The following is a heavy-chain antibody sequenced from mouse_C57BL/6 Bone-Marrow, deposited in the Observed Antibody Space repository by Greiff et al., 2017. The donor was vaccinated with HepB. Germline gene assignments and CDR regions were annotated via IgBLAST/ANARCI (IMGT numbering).Heavy chain of an antibody. CDR3: ARGGWLLWYFDV. CDR2: IHPNSGST. V-gene: IGHV1-64*01. Sequence: QVQLQQPGAELVKPGASVKLSCMASGYTFTSYWMHWVKQRPGQGLEWIGMIHPNSGSTNYNEKFKSKATLTVDKSSSTAYMQLSSLTSEDSAVYYCARGGWLLWYFDVWGTGTTVTVSS. J-gene: IGHJ1*03. D-gene: IGHD2-3*01. CDR1: GYTFTSYW.